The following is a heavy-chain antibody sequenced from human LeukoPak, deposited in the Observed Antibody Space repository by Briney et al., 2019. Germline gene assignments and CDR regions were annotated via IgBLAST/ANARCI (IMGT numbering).Heavy chain of an antibody. V-gene: IGHV1-8*01. Sequence: ASVKVSCKASGYTFTGYDINWVRQATGQGLEWMGWMNPNSGNTGYAQKFQGRVTMTRNTSISTAYMELSSLRSEDTAVYYCARAASYSSSGKTRKNYYFDYWGQGTLVTVSS. CDR3: ARAASYSSSGKTRKNYYFDY. CDR2: MNPNSGNT. CDR1: GYTFTGYD. J-gene: IGHJ4*02. D-gene: IGHD6-13*01.